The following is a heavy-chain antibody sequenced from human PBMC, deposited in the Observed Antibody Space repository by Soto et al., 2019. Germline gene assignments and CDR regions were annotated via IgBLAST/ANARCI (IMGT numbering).Heavy chain of an antibody. D-gene: IGHD3-10*01. V-gene: IGHV1-69*13. CDR1: GYTFISYG. Sequence: VASVKVSCKASGYTFISYGLSWVRQAPGQGLEWMGGIIPIFGTANYAQKFQGRVTITADESTSTAYMELSSLRSEDTAVYYCARSSGESDAFDIWGQGTMVTVSS. CDR3: ARSSGESDAFDI. J-gene: IGHJ3*02. CDR2: IIPIFGTA.